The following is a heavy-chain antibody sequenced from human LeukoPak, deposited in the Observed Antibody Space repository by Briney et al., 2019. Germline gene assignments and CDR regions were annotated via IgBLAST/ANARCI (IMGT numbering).Heavy chain of an antibody. V-gene: IGHV1-2*02. CDR3: ASGSKRTPIWPFDY. Sequence: GASVKVSCKASGYTFTGYYMHWVRQAPGQGLEWMGWINPNSGGTNYAHKFQGRVTMTRDTSISTAYMELSRLRSDDTAVYYFASGSKRTPIWPFDYWGQGTLVTVSS. D-gene: IGHD2-21*01. CDR2: INPNSGGT. J-gene: IGHJ4*02. CDR1: GYTFTGYY.